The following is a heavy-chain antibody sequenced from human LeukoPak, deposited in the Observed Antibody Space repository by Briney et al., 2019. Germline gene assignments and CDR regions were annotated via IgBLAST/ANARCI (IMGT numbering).Heavy chain of an antibody. Sequence: SQTLSLTCTVSGGSISSGGYYWSWIRQPPGKGLEWIGYIYHSGSTYYNPSLKSRVTISVDRSKNQFSLKLSSVTAADTAVYYCARLTRRYDSSGPHFDYWGQGTLVTVSS. D-gene: IGHD3-22*01. V-gene: IGHV4-30-2*01. CDR2: IYHSGST. CDR3: ARLTRRYDSSGPHFDY. CDR1: GGSISSGGYY. J-gene: IGHJ4*02.